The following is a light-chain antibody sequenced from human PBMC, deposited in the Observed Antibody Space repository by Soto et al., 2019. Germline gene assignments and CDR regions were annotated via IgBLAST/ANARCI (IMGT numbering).Light chain of an antibody. CDR2: AAS. CDR1: QSVSSN. J-gene: IGKJ1*01. Sequence: EIVMTQSPATLSVSPGERATLSCRASQSVSSNLAWYQHKPGQAPRLLIYAASTRATGIPARFSGSGSGTEFTLTISSLQSEDFVVYYCQQYNNWPRTFGQGTKVEIK. V-gene: IGKV3-15*01. CDR3: QQYNNWPRT.